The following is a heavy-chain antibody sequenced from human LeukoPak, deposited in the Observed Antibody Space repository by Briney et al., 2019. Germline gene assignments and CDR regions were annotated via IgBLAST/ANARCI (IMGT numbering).Heavy chain of an antibody. D-gene: IGHD2-2*01. CDR1: GFTFDDYA. Sequence: GRSLRLSCAASGFTFDDYAMRWVRQAPGKGLEWVSGISWNSGSIGYADSVKGRFTISRDNAKNSLYLQMNSLRAEDTALYYCAKGLGYCSSTSCYFDYWGQGTLVTVSS. CDR2: ISWNSGSI. CDR3: AKGLGYCSSTSCYFDY. V-gene: IGHV3-9*01. J-gene: IGHJ4*02.